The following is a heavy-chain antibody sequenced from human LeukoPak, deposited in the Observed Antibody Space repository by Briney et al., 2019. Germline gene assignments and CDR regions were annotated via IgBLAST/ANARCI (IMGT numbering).Heavy chain of an antibody. CDR1: GGTFSSYA. D-gene: IGHD5-12*01. CDR3: ARSPAGRSGYDLDHYYYYCMDV. Sequence: SVKVSCKASGGTFSSYAISWVRQAPGQGLEWMGGIIPIFGTANYAQKFQGRVTITTDESTSTAYMELSSLRSEDTAVYYCARSPAGRSGYDLDHYYYYCMDVWGKGTTVTVSS. J-gene: IGHJ6*03. CDR2: IIPIFGTA. V-gene: IGHV1-69*05.